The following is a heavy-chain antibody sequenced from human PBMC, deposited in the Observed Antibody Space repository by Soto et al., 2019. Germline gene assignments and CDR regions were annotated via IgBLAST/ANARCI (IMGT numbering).Heavy chain of an antibody. D-gene: IGHD3-22*01. CDR2: IDSNDNT. Sequence: GGSLRLSCAASGFTVSSKYISWVRQAPGEGLEWVSLIDSNDNTYNADSVKGRFTISRDNSRNTQFLQMSSLRAEDTAVYYCARTHYDSSGYWVYWGPGTLVTVSS. V-gene: IGHV3-53*01. CDR1: GFTVSSKY. J-gene: IGHJ4*02. CDR3: ARTHYDSSGYWVY.